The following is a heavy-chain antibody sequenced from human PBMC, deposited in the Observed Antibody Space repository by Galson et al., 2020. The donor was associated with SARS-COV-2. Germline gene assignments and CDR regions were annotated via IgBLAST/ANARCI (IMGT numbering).Heavy chain of an antibody. CDR1: GFTFSSYA. J-gene: IGHJ6*02. D-gene: IGHD6-19*01. V-gene: IGHV3-30-3*01. CDR2: ISYDGSNK. Sequence: TGGSLRLSCAASGFTFSSYAMHWVRQAPGKGLEWVAVISYDGSNKYYADSVKGRFTISRDNSKNTLYLQMNSLRAEDTAVYYCAIDLRIAVAGTVHYYDGMDVWGQGTTVTVSS. CDR3: AIDLRIAVAGTVHYYDGMDV.